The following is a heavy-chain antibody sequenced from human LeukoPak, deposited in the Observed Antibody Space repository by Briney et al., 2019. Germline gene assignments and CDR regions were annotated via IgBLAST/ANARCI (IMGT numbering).Heavy chain of an antibody. CDR1: GGSISGYY. CDR3: SRQPITMVRGVILYYFDY. Sequence: SETLSLTCTVSGGSISGYYWSWIRQPPGKGLEWIGYIYYSGSTNYNPSLKSRVTMSVDTSKSQFSLKLSSVTAADTAVYYCSRQPITMVRGVILYYFDYWGQGTQVTVSS. D-gene: IGHD3-10*01. CDR2: IYYSGST. J-gene: IGHJ4*02. V-gene: IGHV4-59*08.